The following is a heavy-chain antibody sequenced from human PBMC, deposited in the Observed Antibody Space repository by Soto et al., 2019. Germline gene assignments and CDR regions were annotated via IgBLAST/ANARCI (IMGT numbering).Heavy chain of an antibody. V-gene: IGHV3-23*01. CDR1: GFTFSSYA. D-gene: IGHD5-12*01. J-gene: IGHJ4*02. CDR2: ISGSGGST. CDR3: AKDLEMATITFDH. Sequence: EVQLLESGGGLVQPGGSLRLSCAASGFTFSSYAMSWVRQAPGKGLEWVSAISGSGGSTYYADSVKGRFTKSRDNTQNTLYQQMNSLRAEDTAVYYGAKDLEMATITFDHWGQGTLVTVSS.